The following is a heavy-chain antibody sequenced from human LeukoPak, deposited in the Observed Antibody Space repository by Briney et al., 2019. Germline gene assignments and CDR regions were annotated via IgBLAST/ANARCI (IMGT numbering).Heavy chain of an antibody. V-gene: IGHV4-59*08. J-gene: IGHJ4*02. CDR3: ARMNGNYDILK. D-gene: IGHD3-9*01. CDR1: GGSISSYY. Sequence: SETLSLTCTVSGGSISSYYWSWIRQPPGKGLEWIGYIYYSGSTNYNPSLKSRVTISIDTSKTQFSLRLSSVTAADTAVYYCARMNGNYDILKWGQGTLVTDSS. CDR2: IYYSGST.